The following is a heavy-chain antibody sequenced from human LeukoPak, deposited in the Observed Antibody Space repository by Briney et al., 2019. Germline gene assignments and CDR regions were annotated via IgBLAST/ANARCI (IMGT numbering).Heavy chain of an antibody. J-gene: IGHJ5*02. CDR2: ISSGSSNI. Sequence: GGSLRLSCAASGFTLSSNSMNWVRQAPGKGLEWVSSISSGSSNIYYADSVKGRFTISRDNGKTSLYLQMNSLRAEDTAVYYCASDTNGYGTWGQGTLVTVSS. D-gene: IGHD5-18*01. V-gene: IGHV3-21*01. CDR1: GFTLSSNS. CDR3: ASDTNGYGT.